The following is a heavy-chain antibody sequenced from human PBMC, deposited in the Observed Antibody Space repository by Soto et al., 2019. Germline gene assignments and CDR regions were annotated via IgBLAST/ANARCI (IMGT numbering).Heavy chain of an antibody. CDR3: ARDIVVGPKLYGMDV. CDR2: IWYDGSNK. V-gene: IGHV3-33*01. J-gene: IGHJ6*02. D-gene: IGHD1-26*01. Sequence: GGSLRLSCAASRFTFSNYGMHWVRQAPGKGLEWVAVIWYDGSNKYYADSVKGRFTISRDNSKNTLYLQINSLRAEDTAVYYCARDIVVGPKLYGMDVWGQGTTVTVSS. CDR1: RFTFSNYG.